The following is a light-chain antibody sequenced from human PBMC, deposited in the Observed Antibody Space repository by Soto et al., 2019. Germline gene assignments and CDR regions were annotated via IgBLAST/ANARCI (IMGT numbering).Light chain of an antibody. V-gene: IGKV4-1*01. CDR2: WAS. CDR1: QSILYSSKNKNY. CDR3: QQYSTTPLLT. Sequence: DIVMTQSPDSLAVSLGERATINCKSSQSILYSSKNKNYLAWYQQKPGQPPKLLIYWASTRESGVPDRFSGSGSATDFTLTISNLQAEDVAVYYCQQYSTTPLLTFGGGTKVEIK. J-gene: IGKJ4*01.